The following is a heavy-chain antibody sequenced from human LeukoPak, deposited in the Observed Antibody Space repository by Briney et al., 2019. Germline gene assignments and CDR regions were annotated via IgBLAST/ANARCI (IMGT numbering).Heavy chain of an antibody. V-gene: IGHV3-48*03. CDR2: ISSSGSTI. CDR3: ARDRIVVPAVPFDY. CDR1: GFTFSSYE. Sequence: GGSLRLSCAASGFTFSSYEMNWVRQAPGKGLEWVSYISSSGSTIYYADSVKGRFTISRDNAKNSLYLQMNSLRAEDTAVYYCARDRIVVPAVPFDYWGQGTLATVSS. D-gene: IGHD2-2*01. J-gene: IGHJ4*02.